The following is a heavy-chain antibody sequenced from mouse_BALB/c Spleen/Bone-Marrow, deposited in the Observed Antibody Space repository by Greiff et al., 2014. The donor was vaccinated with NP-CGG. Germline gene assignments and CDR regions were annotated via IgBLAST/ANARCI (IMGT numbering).Heavy chain of an antibody. CDR3: ARDHFDY. Sequence: QVQLQQSGAELMKPGASVKISCKATGYTFSSCWIEWIKQRPGHGLEWIGEILPGSVTTNYNGRFKGKATFTADTSSNTAYMQLSSLTSEDSAVYYCARDHFDYWGPGTTLTVSS. J-gene: IGHJ2*01. CDR2: ILPGSVTT. CDR1: GYTFSSCW. V-gene: IGHV1-9*01.